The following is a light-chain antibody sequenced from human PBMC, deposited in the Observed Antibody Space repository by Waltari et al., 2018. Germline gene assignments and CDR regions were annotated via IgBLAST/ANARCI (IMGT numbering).Light chain of an antibody. CDR1: NSTLGAGSE. J-gene: IGLJ1*01. V-gene: IGLV1-40*01. Sequence: QSVLTQPPSVSGAPRPRVTISCTGHNSTLGAGSEVHWYHHLPGTAPQLLIHGNSKRPSGVPDRFSGSKSGTSASLAITGLQADDEADYYCQSFDRSLTGGYVFGPGTRVTVL. CDR2: GNS. CDR3: QSFDRSLTGGYV.